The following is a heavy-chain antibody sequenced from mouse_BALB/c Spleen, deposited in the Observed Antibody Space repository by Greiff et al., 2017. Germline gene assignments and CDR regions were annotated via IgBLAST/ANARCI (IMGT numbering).Heavy chain of an antibody. V-gene: IGHV6-6*02. CDR2: IRLKSNNYAT. J-gene: IGHJ4*01. CDR1: GFTFSNYW. CDR3: TRTVVAYYYAMDY. Sequence: EVKLMESGGGLVQPGGSMKLSCVASGFTFSNYWMNWVRQSPEKGLEWVAEIRLKSNNYATHYAESVKGRFTISRDDSKSSVYLQMNNLRAEDTGIYYCTRTVVAYYYAMDYWGQGTSVTVSS. D-gene: IGHD1-1*01.